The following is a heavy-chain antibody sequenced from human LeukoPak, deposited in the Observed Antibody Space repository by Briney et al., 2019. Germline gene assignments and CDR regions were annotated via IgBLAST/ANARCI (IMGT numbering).Heavy chain of an antibody. J-gene: IGHJ4*02. V-gene: IGHV4-39*07. CDR1: GGSISSGDYY. CDR3: ARASGSYYGVWYY. CDR2: INHSGST. Sequence: SETLSLTCTVSGGSISSGDYYWSWIRQPPGKGLEWIGEINHSGSTNYNPSLKSRITISVDTSKNQFSLKLSSVTAADTAVYYCARASGSYYGVWYYWGQGTLVTVSS. D-gene: IGHD1-26*01.